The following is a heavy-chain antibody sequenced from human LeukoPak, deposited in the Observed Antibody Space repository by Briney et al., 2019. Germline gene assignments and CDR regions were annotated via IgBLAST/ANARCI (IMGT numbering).Heavy chain of an antibody. CDR1: GGSISSYY. CDR3: ARVQWLVRSAYYYYYMDV. CDR2: IYTSGST. J-gene: IGHJ6*03. Sequence: SETLSLICTVSGGSISSYYWSWIRQPAGKRLEWIGRIYTSGSTNYNPSLKSRVTMSVDTSKNQFSLKLSSVTAADTAVYYCARVQWLVRSAYYYYYMDVWGKGTTVTVSS. D-gene: IGHD6-19*01. V-gene: IGHV4-4*07.